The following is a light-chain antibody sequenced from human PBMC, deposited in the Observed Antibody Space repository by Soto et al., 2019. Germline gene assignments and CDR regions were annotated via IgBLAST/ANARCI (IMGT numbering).Light chain of an antibody. CDR2: GAA. CDR1: QSVFSS. CDR3: HQYGLSPRHP. J-gene: IGKJ2*01. Sequence: EIVMTQSPATLSVSLGERVTLSCRASQSVFSSLAWYQQKPGQAPRLLIYGAATRPIGIPARFSGSGSGTEFTLTISSLQSEDFAVYYCHQYGLSPRHPFGQGTKLEIK. V-gene: IGKV3-15*01.